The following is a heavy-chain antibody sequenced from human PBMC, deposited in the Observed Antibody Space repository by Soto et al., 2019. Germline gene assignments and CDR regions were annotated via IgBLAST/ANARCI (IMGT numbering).Heavy chain of an antibody. D-gene: IGHD3-10*01. CDR1: GGTFSSYA. J-gene: IGHJ4*02. CDR2: IIPIFGTA. Sequence: RASVKVSCKASGGTFSSYAISWVRQAPGQGLEWMGGIIPIFGTANYAQKFQGRVTITADESTSTAYMELSSLRSEDTAVYYCARMFTMVRGASYYFDYWGQGTLVTVSS. V-gene: IGHV1-69*13. CDR3: ARMFTMVRGASYYFDY.